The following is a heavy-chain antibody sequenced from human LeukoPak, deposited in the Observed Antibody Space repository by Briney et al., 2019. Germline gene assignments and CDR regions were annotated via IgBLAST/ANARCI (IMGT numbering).Heavy chain of an antibody. Sequence: GGSLRLSCAASGXTFSSYGMHWVRQAPGKGLEWVAVIWYDGSNKYYADSVKGRFTISRDNSKNTLYLQMNSLRAEDTAVYYCARDLGLGYSYGYGTGGVDYWGQGTLVTVSS. D-gene: IGHD5-18*01. CDR1: GXTFSSYG. CDR2: IWYDGSNK. J-gene: IGHJ4*02. CDR3: ARDLGLGYSYGYGTGGVDY. V-gene: IGHV3-33*01.